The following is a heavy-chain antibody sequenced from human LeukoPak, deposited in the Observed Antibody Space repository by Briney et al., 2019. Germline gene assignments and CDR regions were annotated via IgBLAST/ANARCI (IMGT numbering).Heavy chain of an antibody. CDR1: GFTFDNYT. CDR3: AKVRGTYSSGYFFDY. J-gene: IGHJ4*02. CDR2: ISWNSGYI. Sequence: GGSLRLSCAASGFTFDNYTMHWVRQAPGKGLEWLSIISWNSGYIGYADSVKGRFTISRDNAKKSLDLQMNSLRAEDTAFYYCAKVRGTYSSGYFFDYWGQGTLVTVSS. D-gene: IGHD6-19*01. V-gene: IGHV3-9*01.